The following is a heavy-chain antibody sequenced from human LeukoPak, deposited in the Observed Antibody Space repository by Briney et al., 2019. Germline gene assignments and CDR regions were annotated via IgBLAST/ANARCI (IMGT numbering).Heavy chain of an antibody. CDR1: GYSFATYG. J-gene: IGHJ4*02. V-gene: IGHV1-18*01. CDR2: ISGYNGDT. D-gene: IGHD4-23*01. CDR3: ARDERARGGNSGYFDY. Sequence: GASVKVSCKTSGYSFATYGISWVRQAPGQGLEWMGWISGYNGDTKHVQKLQGRVTMTTDTSTSTTYLELRSLTSDDTAMYYCARDERARGGNSGYFDYRGQGTLVTVSS.